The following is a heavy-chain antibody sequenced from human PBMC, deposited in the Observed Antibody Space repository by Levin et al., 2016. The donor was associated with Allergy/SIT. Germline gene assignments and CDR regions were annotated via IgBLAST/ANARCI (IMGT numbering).Heavy chain of an antibody. CDR2: IYNSGST. CDR3: ARVGEIGAFDI. V-gene: IGHV3-66*02. D-gene: IGHD3-16*01. Sequence: GESLKISCAASGFTVSTNYMSWVRQAPGKGLEWVSVIYNSGSTYNAGSVKGRFTISRDTSKNTLYLQMNNLRTEDTAVYYCARVGEIGAFDIWGQGTMVTVSS. J-gene: IGHJ3*02. CDR1: GFTVSTNY.